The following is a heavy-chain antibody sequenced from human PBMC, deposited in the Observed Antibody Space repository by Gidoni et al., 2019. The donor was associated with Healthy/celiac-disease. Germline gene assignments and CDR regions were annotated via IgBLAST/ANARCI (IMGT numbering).Heavy chain of an antibody. CDR1: GFTFSTAW. CDR2: IKSKTDGGTT. J-gene: IGHJ4*02. V-gene: IGHV3-15*01. CDR3: TTQGTGTTGRYFDY. Sequence: EVQLVESGGGLVKPGGSLRLSCAASGFTFSTAWMSWVRQAPGKGLEWVGRIKSKTDGGTTDYAAPVKGRFTISRDDSKNTLYLQMNSLKTEDTAVYYCTTQGTGTTGRYFDYWGQGTLVTVSS. D-gene: IGHD7-27*01.